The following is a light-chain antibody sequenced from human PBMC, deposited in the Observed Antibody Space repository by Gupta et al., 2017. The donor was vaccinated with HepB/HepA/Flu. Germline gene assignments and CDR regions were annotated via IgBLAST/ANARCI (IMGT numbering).Light chain of an antibody. CDR1: SSDVGAYNF. V-gene: IGLV2-11*01. CDR3: CSYAGSYVV. CDR2: DVG. J-gene: IGLJ2*01. Sequence: QSALPQPRSVSGSPGQSVTISCTATSSDVGAYNFVSWYQQHPGKAPKLMIYDVGKRPSGVPDRFSGSKSGNTASLTISGLQAEDEADYYCCSYAGSYVVFGGGTKLTVL.